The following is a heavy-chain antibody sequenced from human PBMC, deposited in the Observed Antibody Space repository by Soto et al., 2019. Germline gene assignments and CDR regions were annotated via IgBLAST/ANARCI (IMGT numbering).Heavy chain of an antibody. CDR1: GFTFSSYW. V-gene: IGHV3-74*01. CDR2: INSDGSST. J-gene: IGHJ6*02. Sequence: GGSLRLSCAASGFTFSSYWMHWVRQAPGKGLVWVSRINSDGSSTSYADSGKGRFTISRDNAKNKLYLQMNRLRAEDTAVYSFAITVRPLASCGGYCYSSGYYYYGMDLWGQGTTVTVSS. CDR3: AITVRPLASCGGYCYSSGYYYYGMDL. D-gene: IGHD2-21*02.